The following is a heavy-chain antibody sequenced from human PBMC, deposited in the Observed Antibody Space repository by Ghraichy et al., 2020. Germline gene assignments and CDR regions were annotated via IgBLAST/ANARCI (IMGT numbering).Heavy chain of an antibody. CDR2: ISAYNGNT. D-gene: IGHD6-19*01. CDR1: GYTFTSYG. V-gene: IGHV1-18*01. Sequence: ASVKVSCKASGYTFTSYGISWVRQAPGQGLEWMGWISAYNGNTNYAQKLQGRVTMTTDTSTSTAYMELRSLRSDDTAVYYCASGSALLTRYKSSSGWYASDYYYYGMDVWGQGTTVTVSS. J-gene: IGHJ6*02. CDR3: ASGSALLTRYKSSSGWYASDYYYYGMDV.